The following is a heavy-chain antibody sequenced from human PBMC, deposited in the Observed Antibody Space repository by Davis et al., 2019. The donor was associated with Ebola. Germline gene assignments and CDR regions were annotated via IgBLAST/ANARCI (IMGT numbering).Heavy chain of an antibody. CDR1: GYTFTSYY. V-gene: IGHV1-46*01. Sequence: ASVKVSCKASGYTFTSYYMHWVRQAPGQGLEWMGIINPSGGSTSYAQKFQDRVTITRDTFASTVYMEVSSLRSEDTAVYYCAREGDHGFWNGYCWFDPWGQGTLVTVSS. J-gene: IGHJ5*02. D-gene: IGHD3-3*01. CDR2: INPSGGST. CDR3: AREGDHGFWNGYCWFDP.